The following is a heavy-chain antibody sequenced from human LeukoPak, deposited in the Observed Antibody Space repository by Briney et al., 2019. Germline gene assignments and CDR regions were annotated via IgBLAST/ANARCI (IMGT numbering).Heavy chain of an antibody. J-gene: IGHJ5*02. V-gene: IGHV4-4*07. CDR2: IYTTGAT. CDR1: GVSVDKYW. D-gene: IGHD6-6*01. Sequence: SGTLSLTCNFSGVSVDKYWWTWIRQPAGKGLEWIGRIYTTGATNYNPSLKSRAIMSLDMSKNHFSLKLSSVTAADTAVYYCAREEYSSSLWFDPWGQGTLVTVSS. CDR3: AREEYSSSLWFDP.